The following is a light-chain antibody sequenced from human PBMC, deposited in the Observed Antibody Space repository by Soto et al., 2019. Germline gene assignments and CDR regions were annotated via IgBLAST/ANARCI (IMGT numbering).Light chain of an antibody. CDR3: QVWDNANDYQV. V-gene: IGLV3-21*02. CDR1: NIGTKN. CDR2: NNY. J-gene: IGLJ3*02. Sequence: SYELTQAPSGSVAPGQTARIPCGGDNIGTKNVHWHQQKPGQAPVLVVFNNYDRPSGIPERFSGSNSGNTATLTISRVEAGDEADYYCQVWDNANDYQVFGEGTKVTVL.